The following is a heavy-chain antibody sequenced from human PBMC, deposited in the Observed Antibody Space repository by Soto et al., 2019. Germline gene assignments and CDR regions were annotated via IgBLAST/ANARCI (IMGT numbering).Heavy chain of an antibody. Sequence: GASVKVSCKASGYTFTSYDINWVRQATGQGLEWMGWMNPNSGNTGYAQKFQGRVTMTRNTSISTAYMELSSLRSEDTAVYYCARGKGESYYYYGMDVWGQGTTVTVSS. J-gene: IGHJ6*02. D-gene: IGHD3-10*01. V-gene: IGHV1-8*01. CDR1: GYTFTSYD. CDR2: MNPNSGNT. CDR3: ARGKGESYYYYGMDV.